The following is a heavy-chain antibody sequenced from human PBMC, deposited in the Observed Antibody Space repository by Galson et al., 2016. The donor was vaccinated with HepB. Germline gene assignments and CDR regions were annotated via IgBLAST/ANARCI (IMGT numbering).Heavy chain of an antibody. CDR1: GFTFSGYW. Sequence: SLRLSCAASGFTFSGYWMSWVRQAPGKGLEWVSYIGSTSSSIYYADSVKGRFTISRDNAKNSLYLQMNSLRDEDTAVYFCARNKAALRYYYGMDVWGQGTTVTVSS. CDR2: IGSTSSSI. CDR3: ARNKAALRYYYGMDV. J-gene: IGHJ6*02. V-gene: IGHV3-48*02. D-gene: IGHD2-2*02.